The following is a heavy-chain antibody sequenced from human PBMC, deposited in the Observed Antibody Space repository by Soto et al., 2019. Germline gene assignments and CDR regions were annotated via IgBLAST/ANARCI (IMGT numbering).Heavy chain of an antibody. Sequence: GGSLRLSCAASGFGFSRYSMNWVRQAPGKGLEWVSCISSSSAYIQYADSVKGRFTIFRDNAKNSLYLQMNSLRADDTAVYYCAKGQHCSTTSCYFYFYGMDVWGQGTKVTVSS. V-gene: IGHV3-21*01. J-gene: IGHJ6*02. D-gene: IGHD2-2*01. CDR2: ISSSSAYI. CDR3: AKGQHCSTTSCYFYFYGMDV. CDR1: GFGFSRYS.